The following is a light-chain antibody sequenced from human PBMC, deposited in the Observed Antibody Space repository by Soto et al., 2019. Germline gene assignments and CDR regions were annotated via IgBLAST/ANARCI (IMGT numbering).Light chain of an antibody. CDR3: SSYTSSTTLGV. CDR1: NSDVGGYDY. V-gene: IGLV2-14*01. Sequence: QSALTQPASVSGSPGQSITISCTGTNSDVGGYDYVSWYQQHTGKAPKLMMYEVSHRPSGVSNRFSGSRSGNTASLTISGLQAEDEADYYCSSYTSSTTLGVFGGGTKVTVL. CDR2: EVS. J-gene: IGLJ3*02.